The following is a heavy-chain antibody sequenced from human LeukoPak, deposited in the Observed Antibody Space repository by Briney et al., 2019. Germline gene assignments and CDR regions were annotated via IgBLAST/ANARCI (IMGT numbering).Heavy chain of an antibody. V-gene: IGHV3-74*01. J-gene: IGHJ3*02. CDR2: INGDGTTT. D-gene: IGHD6-6*01. Sequence: GGSLRLSCAASGFTFSSHWIHWVRQAPGKGLVWVSRINGDGTTTSYADSVKGRFTISRDNAKNTVYLQMHSLRAEDTAVYYCASLFLCYGCSSSSDTLNIWGQGTMVTVSS. CDR3: ASLFLCYGCSSSSDTLNI. CDR1: GFTFSSHW.